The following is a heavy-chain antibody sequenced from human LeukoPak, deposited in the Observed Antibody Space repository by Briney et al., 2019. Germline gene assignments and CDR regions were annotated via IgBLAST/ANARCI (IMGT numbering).Heavy chain of an antibody. V-gene: IGHV3-15*01. CDR3: TTGDLRFLEWLYYFVY. J-gene: IGHJ4*02. CDR1: GFTFSNAW. Sequence: PGGSLRLSCAASGFTFSNAWMSWVRQAPGKGLEWVGRIKSKTDGGTTDYAAPVKGRFTISRDDSKNTLYLQMNSLKTEDTAVYYCTTGDLRFLEWLYYFVYWGQGTLVTVSS. CDR2: IKSKTDGGTT. D-gene: IGHD3-3*01.